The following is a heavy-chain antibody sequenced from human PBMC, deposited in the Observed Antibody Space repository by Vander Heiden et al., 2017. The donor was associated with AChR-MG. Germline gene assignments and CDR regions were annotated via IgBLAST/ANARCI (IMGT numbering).Heavy chain of an antibody. CDR2: IYSGGST. Sequence: EVQLVASGGGLIQPGGSLRPPCAASGFTVSSNYMSWVRQAPGKGLEWVSVIYSGGSTSYADSVKGRFTISRDSSKNTLYLQMNSLRAEDTALYYCARHSSKAFDIWGQGTMVTVSS. V-gene: IGHV3-53*01. J-gene: IGHJ3*02. CDR1: GFTVSSNY. D-gene: IGHD6-13*01. CDR3: ARHSSKAFDI.